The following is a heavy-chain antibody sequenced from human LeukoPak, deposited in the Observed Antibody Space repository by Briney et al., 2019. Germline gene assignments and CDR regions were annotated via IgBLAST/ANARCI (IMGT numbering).Heavy chain of an antibody. J-gene: IGHJ4*02. CDR3: ARDNYYGSGSYYSDPDY. CDR2: IIPILGIA. D-gene: IGHD3-10*01. V-gene: IGHV1-69*04. Sequence: GASVKVSCKASGYTFTSYAMNWVRQAPGQGLEWMGRIIPILGIANYAQKFQGRVTITADKSTSTAYMELSSLRSEDTAVYYCARDNYYGSGSYYSDPDYWGQGTLVTVSS. CDR1: GYTFTSYA.